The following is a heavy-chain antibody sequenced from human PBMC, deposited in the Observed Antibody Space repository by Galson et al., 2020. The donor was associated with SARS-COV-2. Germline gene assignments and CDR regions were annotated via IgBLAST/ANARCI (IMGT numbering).Heavy chain of an antibody. CDR3: AKDGAYYDFWSGYSARGGYYYYYYMDV. CDR2: ISYDGSNK. J-gene: IGHJ6*03. Sequence: GGSLRLSCAASGFTFSSYAMHWVRQAPGKGLEWVAVISYDGSNKYYADSVKGRFTISRDNSKNTLYLQMNSLRAEDTAVYYCAKDGAYYDFWSGYSARGGYYYYYYMDVWGKGTTVTVSS. D-gene: IGHD3-3*01. CDR1: GFTFSSYA. V-gene: IGHV3-30-3*01.